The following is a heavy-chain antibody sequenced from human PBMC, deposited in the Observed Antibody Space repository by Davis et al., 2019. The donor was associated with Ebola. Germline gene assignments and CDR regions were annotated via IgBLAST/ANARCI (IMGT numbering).Heavy chain of an antibody. Sequence: PGGSLRLSCAASGFTFRTYAMNWVPQAPGKGLEWVSVSYDQSLAYADAVRGRFIISRDKSNNTLYLQRNSLRVDDTAVYYCATTQWLREFDNWGQGTLVTVSS. CDR3: ATTQWLREFDN. CDR1: GFTFRTYA. J-gene: IGHJ4*02. CDR2: SYDQSL. D-gene: IGHD6-19*01. V-gene: IGHV3-23*05.